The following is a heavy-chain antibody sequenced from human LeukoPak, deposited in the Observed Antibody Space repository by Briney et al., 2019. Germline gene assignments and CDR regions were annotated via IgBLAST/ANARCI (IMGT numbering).Heavy chain of an antibody. V-gene: IGHV1-2*02. Sequence: ASVKVSCKASGYTFTSYYMHWVRQAPGQGLEWMGWINPNSGGTNYAQKFQGRVTMTRDTSISTAYMELSRLRSDDTAVYYCAREDSSSWYSRGWFDPWGQGTLVTVSS. CDR3: AREDSSSWYSRGWFDP. J-gene: IGHJ5*02. CDR1: GYTFTSYY. CDR2: INPNSGGT. D-gene: IGHD6-13*01.